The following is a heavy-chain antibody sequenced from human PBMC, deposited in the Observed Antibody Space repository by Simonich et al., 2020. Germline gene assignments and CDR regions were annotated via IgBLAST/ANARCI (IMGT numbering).Heavy chain of an antibody. J-gene: IGHJ3*02. CDR2: IKQDGSEK. CDR3: ACLGTGDAFDI. V-gene: IGHV3-7*01. Sequence: VQLQQWGAGLLKPSETLSLTCAVYGGSFSGYYWSWIRQPPGKGLEWVANIKQDGSEKYYVDSVKGRFTIARDNAKNSLYLQMNSLRAEDTAVYYCACLGTGDAFDIWGQGTMVTVSS. CDR1: GGSFSGYY. D-gene: IGHD3-9*01.